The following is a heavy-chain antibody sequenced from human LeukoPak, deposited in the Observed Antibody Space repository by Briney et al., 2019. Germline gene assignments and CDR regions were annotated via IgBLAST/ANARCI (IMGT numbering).Heavy chain of an antibody. V-gene: IGHV4-38-2*01. J-gene: IGHJ4*02. Sequence: SETLSHTCAVSGYSLGKNYYWGWIRQSPGKGLEWIGRIYGRASTSYNPSLMNRVTMSVDTSKNHFSLQLTSVTAADTAVYYCVRYDSRGSASTKFDYWGPGIQVTVSS. D-gene: IGHD3-3*01. CDR1: GYSLGKNYY. CDR2: IYGRAST. CDR3: VRYDSRGSASTKFDY.